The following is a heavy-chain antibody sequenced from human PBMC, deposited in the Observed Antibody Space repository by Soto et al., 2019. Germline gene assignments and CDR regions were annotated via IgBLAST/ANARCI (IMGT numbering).Heavy chain of an antibody. D-gene: IGHD3-3*01. CDR2: IYTSGST. CDR1: GGSISSYY. Sequence: PSETLSLTCTVSGGSISSYYWSWIRQPAGKGLEWIGRIYTSGSTNYNPSLKSRVTMSVDTSKNQFSLKLSSVTAADTAVYYCARXRMFWSGYSYYYYGMDVWGQGTTVTVSS. CDR3: ARXRMFWSGYSYYYYGMDV. J-gene: IGHJ6*02. V-gene: IGHV4-4*07.